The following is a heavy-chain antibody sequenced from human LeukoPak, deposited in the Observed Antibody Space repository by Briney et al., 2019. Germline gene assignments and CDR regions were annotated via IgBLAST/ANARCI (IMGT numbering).Heavy chain of an antibody. CDR2: IYTGGST. V-gene: IGHV3-66*01. CDR1: GFTVSSNY. Sequence: GGSLRLSCAASGFTVSSNYMSWVRQAPGKGLEWVSVIYTGGSTHYADSVKGRFTISRDNSKNTLYRQMNSLRAEDTAVYYCARLWDDSRESEYYLDCWGQGTLVTVSS. CDR3: ARLWDDSRESEYYLDC. J-gene: IGHJ4*02. D-gene: IGHD3-22*01.